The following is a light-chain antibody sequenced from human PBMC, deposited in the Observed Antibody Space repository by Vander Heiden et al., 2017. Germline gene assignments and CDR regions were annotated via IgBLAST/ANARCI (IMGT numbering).Light chain of an antibody. V-gene: IGLV3-21*02. CDR3: QVWDGISDHPNWV. CDR2: DGS. CDR1: YIGDKS. Sequence: SYLLTQPPSVSVAPGQTARITCGGNYIGDKSVHWYQLKPGQAPVLVVYDGSDRPSGIPERFSGSNSGNTATLTISRVEAGDEDDYYCQVWDGISDHPNWVFGGGTKLTVL. J-gene: IGLJ3*02.